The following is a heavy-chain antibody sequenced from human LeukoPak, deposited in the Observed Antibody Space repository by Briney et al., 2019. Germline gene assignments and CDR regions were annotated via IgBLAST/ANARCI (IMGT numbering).Heavy chain of an antibody. V-gene: IGHV4-59*08. CDR3: ARSPTRYSSGLRDWYFDL. CDR2: IYYSGST. D-gene: IGHD6-19*01. CDR1: GGSISSYY. Sequence: SETLSLTCTVSGGSISSYYWSWIRQPPGKGLEWIGYIYYSGSTNYNPSLKSRVTISVDTSKNQFSLKLSSVTAADTAVYYCARSPTRYSSGLRDWYFDLWGRGTLVTVSS. J-gene: IGHJ2*01.